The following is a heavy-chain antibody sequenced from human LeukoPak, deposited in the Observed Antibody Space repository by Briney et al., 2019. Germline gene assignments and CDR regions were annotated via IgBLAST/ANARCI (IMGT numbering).Heavy chain of an antibody. CDR3: AKDPGSLVQAAIDDAFDI. Sequence: GGSLRLSCAASGFTFSSYGMHWVRQAPGKGLEWVAFIRYDGSNKYYADSVKGRFTISRDNSKNTLCLQMNSLRAEDTAVYYCAKDPGSLVQAAIDDAFDIWGQGTMVTVSS. CDR2: IRYDGSNK. D-gene: IGHD2-2*01. V-gene: IGHV3-30*02. J-gene: IGHJ3*02. CDR1: GFTFSSYG.